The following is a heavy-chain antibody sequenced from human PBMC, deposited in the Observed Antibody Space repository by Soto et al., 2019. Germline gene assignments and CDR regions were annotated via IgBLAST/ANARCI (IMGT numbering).Heavy chain of an antibody. CDR2: ISDSGHYV. V-gene: IGHV3-21*04. CDR1: GFTFSTYG. J-gene: IGHJ3*02. D-gene: IGHD6-13*01. CDR3: AKYLDSSSGAFEI. Sequence: AGGSLRLSCAASGFTFSTYGMNWVRQAPGKGLEWLSSISDSGHYVYYADSVKGRFTISRDNAKNSLFLQMNSLRAEDTAVYYCAKYLDSSSGAFEIWGQGTMSPSPQ.